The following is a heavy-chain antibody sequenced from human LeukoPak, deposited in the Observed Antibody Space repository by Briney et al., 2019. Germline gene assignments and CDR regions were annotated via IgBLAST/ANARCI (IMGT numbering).Heavy chain of an antibody. V-gene: IGHV4-30-4*08. CDR2: ISYSGRT. CDR3: ARVAGTNYYYYYMDV. J-gene: IGHJ6*03. Sequence: SETLSLTCTVSGDSISNGDYYWSWIRQPPGKGLDWIAYISYSGRTYYNPSLKSRVTISVDTSKNQFSLRMSSVTAADTAVYYCARVAGTNYYYYYMDVWGKGTTVTVSS. CDR1: GDSISNGDYY.